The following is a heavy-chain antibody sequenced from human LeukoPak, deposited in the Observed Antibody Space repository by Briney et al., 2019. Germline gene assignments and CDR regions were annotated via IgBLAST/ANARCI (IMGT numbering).Heavy chain of an antibody. CDR3: ANRGS. V-gene: IGHV3-66*02. CDR1: GFTVGTDF. Sequence: GGSLRLSCAASGFTVGTDFMTWVRQAPGKGLVWVSMTHVGSGECYADSVKGRFTLSIDGSKNTLYLQMNSLRTEDTAVYYCANRGSWGQGTLVTVSS. J-gene: IGHJ4*02. CDR2: THVGSGE.